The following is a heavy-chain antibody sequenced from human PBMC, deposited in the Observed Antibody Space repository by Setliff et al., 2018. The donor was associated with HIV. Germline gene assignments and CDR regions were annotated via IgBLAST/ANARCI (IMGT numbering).Heavy chain of an antibody. CDR2: INPNSGGT. CDR3: ARDWVAGTSGYYYYYMDV. D-gene: IGHD6-19*01. V-gene: IGHV1-2*06. Sequence: ASVKVSCKASGYTFTGYYMHWVRQAPGQGLEWMGRINPNSGGTNYAQKFQGRVTMTRDTSISTAYMELSRLRSDDTAVYDCARDWVAGTSGYYYYYMDVWGKGTTVTVSS. J-gene: IGHJ6*03. CDR1: GYTFTGYY.